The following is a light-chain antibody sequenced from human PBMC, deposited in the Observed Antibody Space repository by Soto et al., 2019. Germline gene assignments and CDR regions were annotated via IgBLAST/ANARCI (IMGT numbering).Light chain of an antibody. CDR3: NSYTTSSTYV. V-gene: IGLV2-14*01. Sequence: QSVLTQPASVSGSPGQPITISCTGTSSDVGGYNYVSWYQQHPGKAPKVMIYDVSNRPSGVSNRFSGSKSGYTASLTISGLQAEDEADYYCNSYTTSSTYVFGTGTKVTVL. CDR1: SSDVGGYNY. CDR2: DVS. J-gene: IGLJ1*01.